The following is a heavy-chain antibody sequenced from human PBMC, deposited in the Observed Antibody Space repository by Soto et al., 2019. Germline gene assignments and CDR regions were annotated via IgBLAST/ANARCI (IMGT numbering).Heavy chain of an antibody. CDR2: IYYSGTT. Sequence: SETLSLTCTVSGGSIDNYYWSWIRQPPGKELEWIGYIYYSGTTRYNPSLKSRVTISVDTSKNQFSLNLSSVTAADTAVYYCARDKFVTAPGRWFDPWGQGTLVTVSS. CDR3: ARDKFVTAPGRWFDP. J-gene: IGHJ5*02. CDR1: GGSIDNYY. V-gene: IGHV4-59*01. D-gene: IGHD6-13*01.